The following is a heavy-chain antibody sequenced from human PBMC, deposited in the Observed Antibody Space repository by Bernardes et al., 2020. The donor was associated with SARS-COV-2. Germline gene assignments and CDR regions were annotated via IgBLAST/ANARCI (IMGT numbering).Heavy chain of an antibody. CDR2: ITWNSFII. Sequence: GGSLRLSCDTFGFTFKDYTMHWVRQAPGKGLEWVSTITWNSFIIGYADSVKGRFTVSRDNAQKSLFLQMNSLRVEDTALYYCAKDRVGGDYGGGFDLWGQGTRVTVSS. D-gene: IGHD4-17*01. V-gene: IGHV3-9*01. J-gene: IGHJ4*02. CDR1: GFTFKDYT. CDR3: AKDRVGGDYGGGFDL.